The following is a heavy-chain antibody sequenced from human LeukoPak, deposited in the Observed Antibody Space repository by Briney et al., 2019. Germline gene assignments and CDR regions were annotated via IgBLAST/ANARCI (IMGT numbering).Heavy chain of an antibody. CDR2: ISGSGGST. CDR1: GFTFSSYA. D-gene: IGHD3-10*01. CDR3: AKAGYGSGSYYNNWFDP. Sequence: PGGSLRLSCAASGFTFSSYAMSWVRQAPGKGLEWVSAISGSGGSTYYADSVKGRFTISRGNSKNTLYLQMNSLRAEDTAVYYCAKAGYGSGSYYNNWFDPWGQGTLVTVSS. J-gene: IGHJ5*02. V-gene: IGHV3-23*01.